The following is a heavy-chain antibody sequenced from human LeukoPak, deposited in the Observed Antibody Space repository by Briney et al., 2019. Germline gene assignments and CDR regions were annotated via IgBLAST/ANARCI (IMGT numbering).Heavy chain of an antibody. Sequence: GASVKVSCKASGYTFTSYDINWVRQATGQGLEWMGWMNPNSGNTGYAQKFQGRVTMTRNTPISTAYMELSSLRSEDTAVYYCAGGRMTPRSNWFDPWGQGTLVTVSS. CDR1: GYTFTSYD. D-gene: IGHD2-8*01. CDR3: AGGRMTPRSNWFDP. J-gene: IGHJ5*02. V-gene: IGHV1-8*01. CDR2: MNPNSGNT.